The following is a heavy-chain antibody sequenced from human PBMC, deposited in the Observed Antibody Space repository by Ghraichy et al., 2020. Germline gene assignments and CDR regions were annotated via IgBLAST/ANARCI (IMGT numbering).Heavy chain of an antibody. V-gene: IGHV4-34*01. CDR1: GGSFSGYY. CDR3: ARDGVARKYGMDV. CDR2: INHSGST. D-gene: IGHD6-19*01. J-gene: IGHJ6*02. Sequence: SETLSLTCAVYGGSFSGYYWSWIRQPPGKRLEWIGEINHSGSTNYNPSLKSRVTISVDTSKNQFSLKLSSVTAADTAVYYCARDGVARKYGMDVWGQGTTVTVSS.